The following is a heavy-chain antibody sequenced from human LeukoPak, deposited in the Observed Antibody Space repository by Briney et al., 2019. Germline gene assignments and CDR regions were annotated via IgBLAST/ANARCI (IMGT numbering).Heavy chain of an antibody. CDR1: GGSISTVGYW. J-gene: IGHJ3*02. CDR2: IYSSGST. Sequence: PSETLSLTCSVSGGSISTVGYWWSWIRQHPGKGLEWIGYIYSSGSTYYNPSLKSRVTISLDTSKNQFSLKLSSVTAADTAVYYCARVKPSGTYWGAFDIWGQGTMVTVSS. CDR3: ARVKPSGTYWGAFDI. V-gene: IGHV4-31*03. D-gene: IGHD1-26*01.